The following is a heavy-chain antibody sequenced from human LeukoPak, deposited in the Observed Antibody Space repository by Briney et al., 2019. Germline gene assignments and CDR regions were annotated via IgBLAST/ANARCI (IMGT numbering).Heavy chain of an antibody. CDR3: AKGGSGYYSYYFDY. J-gene: IGHJ4*02. D-gene: IGHD3-22*01. CDR2: IRYDGSNK. CDR1: GFTFSSYG. Sequence: GGSLRLSCAASGFTFSSYGMHWVRQAPGKGLDWVAFIRYDGSNKYYADSVKGRFTISRDNSKNTLYLQMNGLRAEDTAVYYCAKGGSGYYSYYFDYWGQGTLVTVSS. V-gene: IGHV3-30*02.